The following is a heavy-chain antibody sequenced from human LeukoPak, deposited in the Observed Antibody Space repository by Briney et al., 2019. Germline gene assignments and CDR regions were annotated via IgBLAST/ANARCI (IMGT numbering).Heavy chain of an antibody. Sequence: PSETLSLTCTVSGGSISSSSYYWGWIRQPPGKGLEWIGCIYYSGSTYYNPSLKSRVTISVATSKNQFSLKLTSVTAADTAVYYCATPVAGYSYSLYYFDYWGQGTLVTVSS. V-gene: IGHV4-39*01. J-gene: IGHJ4*02. CDR1: GGSISSSSYY. CDR3: ATPVAGYSYSLYYFDY. D-gene: IGHD5-18*01. CDR2: IYYSGST.